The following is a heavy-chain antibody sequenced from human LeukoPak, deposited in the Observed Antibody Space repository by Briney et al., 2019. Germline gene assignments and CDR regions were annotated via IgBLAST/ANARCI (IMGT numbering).Heavy chain of an antibody. J-gene: IGHJ4*02. CDR2: IYYSGST. CDR3: ARATASGEYYFDY. V-gene: IGHV4-30-4*01. D-gene: IGHD4-17*01. Sequence: SETLSLTCTVSGGSISSGDYYWSWIRQPPGKGLEWIGYIYYSGSTYYNPSLKSRVTISVDTSKNQFSLKLSSVTAANTAVYYCARATASGEYYFDYWGQGTLVTVSS. CDR1: GGSISSGDYY.